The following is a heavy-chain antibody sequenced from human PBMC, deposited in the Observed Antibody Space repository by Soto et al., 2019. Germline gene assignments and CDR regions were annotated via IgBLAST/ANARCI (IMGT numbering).Heavy chain of an antibody. CDR3: AKGSYSGRYSDFDC. Sequence: PGGSLRLSCAASGFTFSSYGIFWVRQAPGRGLEWVAFISYDGINKCSDSVKGRFTISRDNSKNTLYLQMNSLRAEDTAVYYCAKGSYSGRYSDFDCWGQGTLVTVSS. D-gene: IGHD1-26*01. V-gene: IGHV3-30*18. J-gene: IGHJ4*02. CDR2: ISYDGINK. CDR1: GFTFSSYG.